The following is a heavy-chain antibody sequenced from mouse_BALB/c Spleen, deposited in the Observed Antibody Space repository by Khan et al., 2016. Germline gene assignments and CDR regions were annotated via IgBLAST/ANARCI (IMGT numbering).Heavy chain of an antibody. D-gene: IGHD1-1*01. CDR2: ISYSGNT. V-gene: IGHV3-2*02. CDR3: TRRDYSGPFDY. CDR1: GYSITSDYA. Sequence: EVQLQESGPGLVKPSQSLSLTCTVTGYSITSDYAWNWIRQFPGNKLEWMGYISYSGNTSYNPSLKSRISITRDTSKNQFFLQLNSVTTEDTATYYGTRRDYSGPFDYWGQGTTLPVSS. J-gene: IGHJ2*01.